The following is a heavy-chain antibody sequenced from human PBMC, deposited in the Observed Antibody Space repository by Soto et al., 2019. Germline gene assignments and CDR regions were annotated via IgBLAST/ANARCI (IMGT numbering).Heavy chain of an antibody. D-gene: IGHD3-10*01. Sequence: GGSLRISCAASGLTVSSNYMSWVRQAPGKGLEWVSVIYSGGSTYYADSVKGRFTISRDNSKNTLYLQMNSLRAEDTAVYYCAIEVTRLRSPRGMDVWCPATTLTVS. J-gene: IGHJ6*02. CDR2: IYSGGST. CDR1: GLTVSSNY. V-gene: IGHV3-53*01. CDR3: AIEVTRLRSPRGMDV.